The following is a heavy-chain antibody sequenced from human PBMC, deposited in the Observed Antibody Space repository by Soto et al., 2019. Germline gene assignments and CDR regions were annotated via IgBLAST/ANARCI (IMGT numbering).Heavy chain of an antibody. D-gene: IGHD7-27*01. CDR2: INAGNGNT. J-gene: IGHJ6*02. V-gene: IGHV1-3*01. CDR3: ARDPLTGKYYYGMDV. Sequence: ASVKVSCKASGYTFTSYAMHWVRQAPGQRLEWMGWINAGNGNTKYSQKFQGRVTITRDTSASTAYMELSSLGSEDTAAYYCARDPLTGKYYYGMDVWGQGTTVTV. CDR1: GYTFTSYA.